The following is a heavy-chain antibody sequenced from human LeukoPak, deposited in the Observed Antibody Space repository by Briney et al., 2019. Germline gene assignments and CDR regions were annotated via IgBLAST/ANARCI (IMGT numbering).Heavy chain of an antibody. J-gene: IGHJ4*02. CDR1: GFTFSSYA. V-gene: IGHV3-23*01. Sequence: GGSLRLSCAASGFTFSSYAMSWVRQAPGKGLEWVSAISGSGHNTYYADSVKGRFTISRDNSQNTLYLQMNSPRAEDTAVYYCAKDQVGVHYNWGQGTLVTVSS. D-gene: IGHD1-26*01. CDR3: AKDQVGVHYN. CDR2: ISGSGHNT.